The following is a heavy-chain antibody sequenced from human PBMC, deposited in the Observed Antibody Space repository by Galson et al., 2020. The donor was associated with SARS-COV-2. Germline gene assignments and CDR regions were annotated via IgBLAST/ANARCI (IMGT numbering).Heavy chain of an antibody. CDR2: IYYSGST. CDR3: ARDNAASPYCSGGSCYSAYYGMDV. Sequence: ASETLSLTCTVSGGSISSGGYYWSWIRQHPGKGLEWIGYIYYSGSTYYNPSLKSRVTISVDTSKNQFSLKLSSVTAADTAVYYCARDNAASPYCSGGSCYSAYYGMDVWGQGTTVTVSS. CDR1: GGSISSGGYY. V-gene: IGHV4-31*03. D-gene: IGHD2-15*01. J-gene: IGHJ6*02.